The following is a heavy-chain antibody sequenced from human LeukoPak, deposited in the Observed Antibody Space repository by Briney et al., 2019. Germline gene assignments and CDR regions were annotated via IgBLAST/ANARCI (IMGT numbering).Heavy chain of an antibody. V-gene: IGHV3-23*01. J-gene: IGHJ4*02. CDR2: ISGSGGYT. CDR3: AKDRIAGAFNAVFAY. Sequence: QSGGSLRLSCAGSGFTFSSYAMSWVRQAPGKGLEWVSAISGSGGYTYYADSVKGRFTISRDNSKNTMFLQMNSLRAEGTAIYYCAKDRIAGAFNAVFAYWGQGTLATVSS. CDR1: GFTFSSYA. D-gene: IGHD1-26*01.